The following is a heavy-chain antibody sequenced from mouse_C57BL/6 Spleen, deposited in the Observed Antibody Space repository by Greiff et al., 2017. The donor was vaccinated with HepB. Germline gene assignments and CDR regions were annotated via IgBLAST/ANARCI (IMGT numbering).Heavy chain of an antibody. CDR2: ISDGGSYT. Sequence: EVKLVESGGGLVKPGGSLKLSCAASGFTFSSYAMSWVRQTPEKRLEWVATISDGGSYTYYPDNVKGRFTISRDNAKNNLYLQMSHLKSEDTAMYYCAREVITTSYFDVWGTGTTVTVSS. J-gene: IGHJ1*03. CDR3: AREVITTSYFDV. D-gene: IGHD2-4*01. V-gene: IGHV5-4*01. CDR1: GFTFSSYA.